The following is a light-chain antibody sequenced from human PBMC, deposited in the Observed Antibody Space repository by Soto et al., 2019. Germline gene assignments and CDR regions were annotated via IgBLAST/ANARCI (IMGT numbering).Light chain of an antibody. CDR2: KVS. V-gene: IGKV2-28*01. CDR3: MQDRRSPWT. Sequence: DVVLTQSPLSLPVTPGEPASISCRSSQSLLNRNGYNYLDWYLQKPGQSPQLLIYKVSNRASGVPDRLSGSGSGRAFTRKISRVEAEDVGVYYCMQDRRSPWTCGKGTKVEI. J-gene: IGKJ1*01. CDR1: QSLLNRNGYNY.